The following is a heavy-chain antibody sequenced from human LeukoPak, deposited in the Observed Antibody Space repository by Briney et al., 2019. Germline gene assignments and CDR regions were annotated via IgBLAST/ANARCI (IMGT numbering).Heavy chain of an antibody. CDR3: AVANWGWYYFDY. D-gene: IGHD7-27*01. Sequence: GGSQRLSCAASGLTFSSYWMSWVRQAPGKGLEWVANIKQDGSEKYYVDSVKGRFTISRDSAKNSLYLQMNSLRAEDTAVYYCAVANWGWYYFDYWGQGTLVTVSS. J-gene: IGHJ4*02. V-gene: IGHV3-7*01. CDR2: IKQDGSEK. CDR1: GLTFSSYW.